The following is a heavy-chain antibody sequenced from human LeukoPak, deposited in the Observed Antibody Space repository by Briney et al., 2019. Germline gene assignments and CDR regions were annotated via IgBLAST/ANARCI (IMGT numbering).Heavy chain of an antibody. V-gene: IGHV4-34*01. CDR3: ARGVRTGITMVRGVRKSANWFDP. D-gene: IGHD3-10*01. Sequence: SETLSLTCGVYGGSFSGYYWSWIRQPPGKGLEWIGEINHSGSTNYNPSLKSRVTISVDTSKNQFSLKLSSVTAADTAVYYCARGVRTGITMVRGVRKSANWFDPWGQGTLVTVSS. CDR2: INHSGST. CDR1: GGSFSGYY. J-gene: IGHJ5*02.